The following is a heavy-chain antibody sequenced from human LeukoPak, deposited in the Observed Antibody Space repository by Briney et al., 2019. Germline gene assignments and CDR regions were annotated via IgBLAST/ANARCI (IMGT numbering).Heavy chain of an antibody. CDR3: ARVTTIGGATFNDY. D-gene: IGHD1-26*01. CDR1: GFTVSSNY. CDR2: IYSGGST. J-gene: IGHJ4*02. V-gene: IGHV3-66*02. Sequence: GGSLRLSCAASGFTVSSNYMSWVRQAPGKGLEWVSVIYSGGSTYYADSVKGRLTISRDNSKNTLYLQMNSLRAEDTAVYYCARVTTIGGATFNDYWGQGTLVTVSS.